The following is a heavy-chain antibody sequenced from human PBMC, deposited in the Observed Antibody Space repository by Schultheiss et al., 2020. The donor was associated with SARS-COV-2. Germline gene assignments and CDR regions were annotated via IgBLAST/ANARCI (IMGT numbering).Heavy chain of an antibody. Sequence: SQTLSLTCTVSGGSISSGGYYWSWIRQHPGKGLEWIGYIYYSGSTYYNPSLKSRVTISVDTSKNQFSLKLSSVTAADTAVYYCARDSGIAAAGTWVHYYYYYGMDVWGQGTTVTVSS. D-gene: IGHD6-13*01. J-gene: IGHJ6*02. V-gene: IGHV4-31*03. CDR3: ARDSGIAAAGTWVHYYYYYGMDV. CDR2: IYYSGST. CDR1: GGSISSGGYY.